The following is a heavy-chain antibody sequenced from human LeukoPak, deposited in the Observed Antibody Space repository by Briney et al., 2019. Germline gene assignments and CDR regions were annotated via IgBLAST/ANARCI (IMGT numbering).Heavy chain of an antibody. CDR2: IYYSGST. CDR3: ARSYYDSSGYLDY. D-gene: IGHD3-22*01. J-gene: IGHJ4*02. V-gene: IGHV4-59*01. Sequence: SETLSLTCTVSGGSLSSYYWSWIRQPPGKGLEWIGYIYYSGSTNYNPSLKSRVTISVDTSKNQFSLKLSSVTAADTALYYCARSYYDSSGYLDYWGQGTLVTVSS. CDR1: GGSLSSYY.